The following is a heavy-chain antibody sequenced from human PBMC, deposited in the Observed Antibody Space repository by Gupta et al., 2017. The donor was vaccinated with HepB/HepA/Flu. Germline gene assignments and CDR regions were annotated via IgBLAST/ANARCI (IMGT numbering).Heavy chain of an antibody. J-gene: IGHJ5*02. Sequence: MKWVRQAPGKGLEWVSSISSRSSYISYGESVKGRFTISRDNAKKLLYLQMNRLRAEDTAGEYWASAPPVDVKKLYHWGQGRGVTVSS. D-gene: IGHD5-12*01. V-gene: IGHV3-21*01. CDR2: ISSRSSYI. CDR3: ASAPPVDVKKLYH.